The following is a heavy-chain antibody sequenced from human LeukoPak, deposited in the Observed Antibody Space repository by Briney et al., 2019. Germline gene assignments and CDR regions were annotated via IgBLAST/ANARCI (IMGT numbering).Heavy chain of an antibody. J-gene: IGHJ4*02. CDR1: GFTFSIYA. D-gene: IGHD3-22*01. CDR2: ISGSGGST. CDR3: AKSLPNYYDSSGYSGFDY. Sequence: GGSLRLSCAASGFTFSIYAMSWVRQAPGKGLEWVSAISGSGGSTYYADSVKGRFTISRDNSKNTLYLQMNSLRAEDTAVYYCAKSLPNYYDSSGYSGFDYWGQGTLVTVSS. V-gene: IGHV3-23*01.